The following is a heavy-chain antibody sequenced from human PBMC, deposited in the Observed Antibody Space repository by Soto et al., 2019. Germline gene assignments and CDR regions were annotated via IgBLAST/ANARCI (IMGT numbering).Heavy chain of an antibody. CDR1: GFTFSSYE. Sequence: PGGSLRLSCAASGFTFSSYEMNWVRQAPGKGLEWVSDITSTGSTRYYADSVKGRFTISRDNAKNSLYLQMNSLRAEDTAVYYCARGYCTSSACHWNFDYWGQGTLVTVYS. CDR2: ITSTGSTR. J-gene: IGHJ4*02. D-gene: IGHD2-8*02. V-gene: IGHV3-48*03. CDR3: ARGYCTSSACHWNFDY.